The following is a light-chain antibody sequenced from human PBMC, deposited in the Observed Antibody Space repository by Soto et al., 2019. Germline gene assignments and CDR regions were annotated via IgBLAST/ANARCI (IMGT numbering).Light chain of an antibody. Sequence: EIVLTRAPGTRSFSPGEEATLSFRAIQSVDINSLSWYQQKPGQTPRLIIYGASGRAAGIPHRFSGSRFGTDFPLTISKVEPEDFAVYYCQQYGTPRSVTFGQGTRLENK. J-gene: IGKJ5*01. CDR2: GAS. CDR3: QQYGTPRSVT. V-gene: IGKV3-20*01. CDR1: QSVDINS.